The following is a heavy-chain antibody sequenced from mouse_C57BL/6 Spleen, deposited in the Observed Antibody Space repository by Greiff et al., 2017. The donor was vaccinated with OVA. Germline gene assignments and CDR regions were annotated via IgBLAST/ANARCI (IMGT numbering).Heavy chain of an antibody. Sequence: EVKLVESGGGLVKPGGSLKLSCAASGFTFSSYAMSWVRQTPEKRLEWVATISDGGSYTYYPDNVKGRFTISRDNAKNNLYLQMSHLKSEDTAMYYCARDHPLYSNYEDWYFDVWGTGTTVTVSS. V-gene: IGHV5-4*01. J-gene: IGHJ1*03. CDR3: ARDHPLYSNYEDWYFDV. CDR2: ISDGGSYT. CDR1: GFTFSSYA. D-gene: IGHD2-5*01.